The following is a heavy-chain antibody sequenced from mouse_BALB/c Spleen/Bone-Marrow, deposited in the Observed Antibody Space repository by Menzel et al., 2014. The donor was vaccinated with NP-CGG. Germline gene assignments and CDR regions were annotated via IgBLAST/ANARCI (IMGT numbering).Heavy chain of an antibody. D-gene: IGHD1-1*01. CDR3: ARGSSYFDY. CDR2: ISDGGSYT. CDR1: GFTFSDYY. V-gene: IGHV5-4*02. Sequence: EVMLVESGGGLVKPGGSLKLSCAASGFTFSDYYMYWVRQTPEKGLEWVATISDGGSYTYYPGSVKGRFTISRDNAKNNLYLQMSSLKSEDTAMYYCARGSSYFDYWGQGTTLTVSS. J-gene: IGHJ2*01.